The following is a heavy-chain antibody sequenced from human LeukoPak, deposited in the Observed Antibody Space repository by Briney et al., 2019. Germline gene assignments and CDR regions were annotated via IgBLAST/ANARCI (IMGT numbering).Heavy chain of an antibody. D-gene: IGHD6-13*01. CDR1: GGSFSSSTYY. Sequence: SETLSLTCTVSGGSFSSSTYYWGWVRQPPGKGLEWIGSIHYSGSTYYTPSLKSRVTISVDTSKNQFSLKLSSVTAADTAVYYCARHAGGIAAVGTRPSDYWGQGTLVTVSS. J-gene: IGHJ4*02. V-gene: IGHV4-39*01. CDR2: IHYSGST. CDR3: ARHAGGIAAVGTRPSDY.